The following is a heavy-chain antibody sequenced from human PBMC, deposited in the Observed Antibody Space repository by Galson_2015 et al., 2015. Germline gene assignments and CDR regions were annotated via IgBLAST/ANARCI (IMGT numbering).Heavy chain of an antibody. Sequence: SVKVSCKASGYTFTSYGISWVRQAPGQGLEWMGWISAYNGNTNYAQKLQGRVTMTTDTSTSTAYMELRSLRSDDTAVYYCARDVEMAPHGAFDIWGQGTMVTVSS. D-gene: IGHD5-24*01. V-gene: IGHV1-18*01. J-gene: IGHJ3*02. CDR2: ISAYNGNT. CDR1: GYTFTSYG. CDR3: ARDVEMAPHGAFDI.